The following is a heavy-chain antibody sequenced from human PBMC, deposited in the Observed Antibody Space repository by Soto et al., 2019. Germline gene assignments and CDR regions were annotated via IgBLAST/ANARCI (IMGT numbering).Heavy chain of an antibody. J-gene: IGHJ4*02. CDR1: GCSISSSNW. CDR2: IYHSGST. CDR3: ARLDYGDYPDY. Sequence: PSETLSLTCAVSGCSISSSNWWSWVRQPPGKGLEWIGEIYHSGSTNYNPSLKSRVTISVDKSKNQFSLKLSSVRSADTAVYYCARLDYGDYPDYWGQGTLVTVSS. V-gene: IGHV4-4*02. D-gene: IGHD4-17*01.